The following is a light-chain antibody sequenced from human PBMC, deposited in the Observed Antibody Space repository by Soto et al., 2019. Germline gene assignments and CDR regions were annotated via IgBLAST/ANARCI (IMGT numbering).Light chain of an antibody. CDR3: QQYNSYPYT. CDR2: KAS. J-gene: IGKJ2*01. Sequence: DIQMIQYPSTLSASVGDRVTITCRASQSISSCLAWYQQKPGKAPKLLIYKASSLESGIPSRFSGSGSGTEFTLTISSLQPDDFATYYCQQYNSYPYTFGQGTKLEIK. CDR1: QSISSC. V-gene: IGKV1-5*03.